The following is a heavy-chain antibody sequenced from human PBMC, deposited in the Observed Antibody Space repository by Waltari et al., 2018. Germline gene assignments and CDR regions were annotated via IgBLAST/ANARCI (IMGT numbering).Heavy chain of an antibody. CDR3: TTFGYPHSFDV. J-gene: IGHJ3*01. D-gene: IGHD3-22*01. CDR1: GAWASRSEDF. CDR2: VFRSGFA. V-gene: IGHV4-39*07. Sequence: QLQLQQSGPGLVKPSETLSLTCTIYGAWASRSEDFWDWIRQTPGKGLELIGNVFRSGFAYYNSAFKSRATISIDTSKKQFSLRLNFVTAADTGTYYCTTFGYPHSFDVWSQGTLVTVSS.